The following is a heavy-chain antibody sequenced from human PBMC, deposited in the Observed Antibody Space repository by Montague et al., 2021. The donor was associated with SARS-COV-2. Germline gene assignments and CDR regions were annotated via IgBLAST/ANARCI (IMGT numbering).Heavy chain of an antibody. V-gene: IGHV4-61*02. CDR2: VRPGWRT. CDR1: GGAMNSVSYS. J-gene: IGHJ4*02. Sequence: TLSLTCTVSGGAMNSVSYSRGCTRQPSGKGTAWLGCVRPGWRTNHDPSLGSRVPVSLDTSKSQFSLKLSSVTAADSAVYYCTTDTDWRGIEYWGLGTLVCVAS. CDR3: TTDTDWRGIEY. D-gene: IGHD3/OR15-3a*01.